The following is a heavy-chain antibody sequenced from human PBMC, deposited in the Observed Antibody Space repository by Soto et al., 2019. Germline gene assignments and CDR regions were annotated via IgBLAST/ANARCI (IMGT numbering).Heavy chain of an antibody. CDR2: ITPVLDMA. CDR3: ARAISSGGRFSGTDV. V-gene: IGHV1-69*02. D-gene: IGHD3-16*01. CDR1: GGTFSSNT. Sequence: QVQLVQSGAEVKKPGSSVRVSCKASGGTFSSNTLSWVRQAPGQGLEWMGRITPVLDMADYEQKFQDRLTITADKSTTTVYMELGSLRSEDTAIYYCARAISSGGRFSGTDVWGQGTTVTVSS. J-gene: IGHJ6*02.